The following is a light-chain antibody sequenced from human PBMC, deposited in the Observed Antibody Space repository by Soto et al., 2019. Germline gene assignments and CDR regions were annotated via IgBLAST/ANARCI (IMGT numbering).Light chain of an antibody. CDR3: CSYAGSYTVV. CDR2: DVA. J-gene: IGLJ2*01. V-gene: IGLV2-11*01. Sequence: QSVLTQPRSVSGSPGQSVTISCTGTSSDVGAYNYVSWYQQHPGKAPKLVIYDVAKRPSGVPDRFSGSKSGNTASLTISGLQAEDEADFYCCSYAGSYTVVFGGGTKLTVL. CDR1: SSDVGAYNY.